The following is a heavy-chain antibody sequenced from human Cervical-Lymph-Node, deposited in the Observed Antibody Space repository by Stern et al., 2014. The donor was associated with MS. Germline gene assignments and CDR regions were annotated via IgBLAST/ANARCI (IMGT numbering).Heavy chain of an antibody. CDR3: AKDYSGTINF. D-gene: IGHD5-12*01. CDR1: GFPFRHYG. V-gene: IGHV3-30*18. CDR2: ISSDGSTE. J-gene: IGHJ4*02. Sequence: QVQLVESGVGVVRPGRSLRLSCAASGFPFRHYGMHWVRQAPGKGLEWVATISSDGSTEYYPDSLKGRFTISRGNFNNTLYLQINSLRPEDTALYYCAKDYSGTINFWGQGTLVTVSS.